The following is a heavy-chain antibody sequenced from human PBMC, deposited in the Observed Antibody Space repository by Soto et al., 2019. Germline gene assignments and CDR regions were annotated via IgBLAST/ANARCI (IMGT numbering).Heavy chain of an antibody. CDR3: AKSRRYNWHRDAFGI. V-gene: IGHV3-48*01. J-gene: IGHJ3*02. Sequence: GGSLRLSCAASGFTFSSYGMNWVRQAPGKGLEWVSHITTSSSTINYADSVKGRFTISRDNAKNSLYLQMSSLRAEDTAVYYCAKSRRYNWHRDAFGIWGQGTMVTVSS. CDR1: GFTFSSYG. D-gene: IGHD1-20*01. CDR2: ITTSSSTI.